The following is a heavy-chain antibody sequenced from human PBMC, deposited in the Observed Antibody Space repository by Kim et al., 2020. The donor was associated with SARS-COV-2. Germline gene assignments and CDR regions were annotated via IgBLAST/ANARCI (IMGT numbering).Heavy chain of an antibody. D-gene: IGHD6-19*01. CDR1: GFTFSGST. CDR3: TRVNPTAGGWYDAFDI. Sequence: GGSLRLSCAASGFTFSGSTMHWVRQASGKGLEWVGRIRSKANNYATAYAASVKHRFTISRDDSKSTAYLQMNSLKTEDTAVYYCTRVNPTAGGWYDAFDIWGRGKKVTVSS. J-gene: IGHJ3*02. CDR2: IRSKANNYAT. V-gene: IGHV3-73*01.